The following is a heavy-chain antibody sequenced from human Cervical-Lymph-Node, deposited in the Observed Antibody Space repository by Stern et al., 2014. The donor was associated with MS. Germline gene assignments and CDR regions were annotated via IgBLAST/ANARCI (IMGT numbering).Heavy chain of an antibody. V-gene: IGHV4-61*02. CDR2: IYTSGST. CDR3: ARGRNGFGYDS. CDR1: GGPISSGTYY. J-gene: IGHJ4*02. Sequence: QLQLQESGPGLVKPSQTLSLTCTVSGGPISSGTYYWSWIRQPAGKGLEWIGRIYTSGSTDYTSSLKSRVTISVDMSKTQFSLRLPHLTAADTAVYYCARGRNGFGYDSWGQGTLATVSP. D-gene: IGHD2-15*01.